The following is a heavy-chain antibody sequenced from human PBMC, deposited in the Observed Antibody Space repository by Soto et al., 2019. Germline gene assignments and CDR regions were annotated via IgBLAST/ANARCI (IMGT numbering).Heavy chain of an antibody. D-gene: IGHD6-19*01. V-gene: IGHV1-2*02. CDR3: ARDLAVAGTGLDY. Sequence: ASVKVSCKASGYTFTGYYMHWVRQAPGQGLEWMGWINPNSGGTNYAQKFQGRVTMTRDTSISTAYMELSRLRSDDAAVYYCARDLAVAGTGLDYWGQGTLVTV. CDR2: INPNSGGT. J-gene: IGHJ4*02. CDR1: GYTFTGYY.